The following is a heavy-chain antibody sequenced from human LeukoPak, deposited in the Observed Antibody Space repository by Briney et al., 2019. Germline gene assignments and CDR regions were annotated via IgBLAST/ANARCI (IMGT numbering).Heavy chain of an antibody. Sequence: PGESLKISCKTSGYSSTYWIGWVRQMPGKGLEWMGIIYPGDSDTRYSPSFQGQVTISADKSISTAYLQWSSLKASDTAMYYCARQDLGAFDIWGQGTMVTVSS. CDR2: IYPGDSDT. CDR1: GYSSTYW. V-gene: IGHV5-51*01. D-gene: IGHD7-27*01. J-gene: IGHJ3*02. CDR3: ARQDLGAFDI.